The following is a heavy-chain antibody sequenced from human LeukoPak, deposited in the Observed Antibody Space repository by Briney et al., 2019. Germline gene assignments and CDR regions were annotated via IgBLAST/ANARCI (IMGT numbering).Heavy chain of an antibody. J-gene: IGHJ3*02. V-gene: IGHV3-30*18. D-gene: IGHD3-10*01. CDR3: AKELLWFGDPLADAFDI. Sequence: PGGSLRLSCAASGFTFSSYGMHWVRQAPGKGLEWVAVISYDGSNKYYADSVKGRFTISRDNSKNTLYLQMNSLRAEDTAVYYCAKELLWFGDPLADAFDIWGQGTMVTVSS. CDR2: ISYDGSNK. CDR1: GFTFSSYG.